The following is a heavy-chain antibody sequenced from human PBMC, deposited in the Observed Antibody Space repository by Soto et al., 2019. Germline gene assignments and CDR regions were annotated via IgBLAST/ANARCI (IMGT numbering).Heavy chain of an antibody. Sequence: SETLSLTCTVSGGSISSYYWSWIRQPPGKGLEWIGYIYYSGSTNYNPSLKSRVTISVDTSKNQFSLKLSSVTAADTAVYYCAREGGYSGYDRGGTYYYYYHMDVWGKGTTVTVSS. CDR1: GGSISSYY. V-gene: IGHV4-59*01. CDR2: IYYSGST. D-gene: IGHD5-12*01. J-gene: IGHJ6*03. CDR3: AREGGYSGYDRGGTYYYYYHMDV.